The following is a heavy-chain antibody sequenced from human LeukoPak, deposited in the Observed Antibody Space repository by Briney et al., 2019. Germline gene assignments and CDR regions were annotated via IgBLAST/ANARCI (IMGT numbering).Heavy chain of an antibody. J-gene: IGHJ4*02. D-gene: IGHD3-10*01. CDR3: ATSFLWFGELLSFDY. CDR2: INPNSDGT. CDR1: GYTFTGYY. Sequence: GASVKVSCKASGYTFTGYYMHWVRQAPGPALEGMGWINPNSDGTNYAQKFQGRVTMTRDTSISTAYMELSRLTSDDAAVYYCATSFLWFGELLSFDYWGQGTLVTVSS. V-gene: IGHV1-2*02.